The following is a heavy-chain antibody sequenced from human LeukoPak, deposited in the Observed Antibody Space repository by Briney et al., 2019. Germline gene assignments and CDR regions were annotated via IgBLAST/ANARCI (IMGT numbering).Heavy chain of an antibody. CDR2: FISSVSYI. J-gene: IGHJ5*02. D-gene: IGHD3-22*01. Sequence: GGSLRLSCAALGLPSCTESMNWVLPPPGKGLVWSSPFISSVSYIYYADSVKGRFTISRDNAKNSLYLQMNSLRAEDTAVYYCAREGFFAYSSGLHFGWLDPWGQGTLVTVSS. CDR1: GLPSCTES. V-gene: IGHV3-21*01. CDR3: AREGFFAYSSGLHFGWLDP.